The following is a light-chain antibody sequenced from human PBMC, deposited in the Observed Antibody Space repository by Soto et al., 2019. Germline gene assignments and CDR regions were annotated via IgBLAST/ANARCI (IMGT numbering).Light chain of an antibody. CDR2: GAS. J-gene: IGKJ4*01. V-gene: IGKV3D-15*01. CDR1: QSVSNN. CDR3: QQYNNWPLT. Sequence: EIVLTQSPGTLSLSPGERATLNCRASQSVSNNYLAWHQQRPGQAPRLLIFGASNRAAGIPARFSASGSGTDFTLTISSLQSEDFAVYYCQQYNNWPLTFGGGTKVDIK.